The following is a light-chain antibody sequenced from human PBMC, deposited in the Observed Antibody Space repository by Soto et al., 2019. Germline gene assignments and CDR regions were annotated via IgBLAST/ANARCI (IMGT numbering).Light chain of an antibody. J-gene: IGKJ4*01. V-gene: IGKV3-20*01. CDR1: RSVSSY. Sequence: EIVLTQSPGTLSLSPCESSTLSCRASRSVSSYLAWYQQKPGQAPRLLIYGASSRATGIPDRFSGSGSGTDATLTINRLEPEDFAVYYCQQYGSSPTFGGGTKVDIK. CDR2: GAS. CDR3: QQYGSSPT.